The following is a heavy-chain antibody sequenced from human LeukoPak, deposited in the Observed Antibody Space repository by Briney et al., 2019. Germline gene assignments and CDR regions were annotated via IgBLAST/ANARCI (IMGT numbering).Heavy chain of an antibody. D-gene: IGHD3-22*01. V-gene: IGHV4-59*08. CDR2: VFYSGST. J-gene: IGHJ5*02. Sequence: SETLSLTCTVSGGSITSYYWSWIRQPPGKGLEWIGNVFYSGSTKYSPSLKSRLTISVDMSKNQFSLKLSSVTAADTAVYHCARHDSSRDWFDPWGQGTLVTVSS. CDR1: GGSITSYY. CDR3: ARHDSSRDWFDP.